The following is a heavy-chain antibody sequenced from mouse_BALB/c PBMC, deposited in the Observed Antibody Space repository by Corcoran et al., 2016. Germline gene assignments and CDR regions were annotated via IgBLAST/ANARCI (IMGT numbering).Heavy chain of an antibody. J-gene: IGHJ3*01. CDR1: GYTFTSYV. Sequence: EVQLQQSGPELVKPGASVKMSCKASGYTFTSYVMHWVKQKTGEGLEWIGYINPYNDGTKYNEKLKGKATLTSDKSSSTAYMELSSLTSEDSAVYYCARGSLYGNYGAYWGQGTLVTVSA. D-gene: IGHD2-10*02. CDR3: ARGSLYGNYGAY. V-gene: IGHV1S136*01. CDR2: INPYNDGT.